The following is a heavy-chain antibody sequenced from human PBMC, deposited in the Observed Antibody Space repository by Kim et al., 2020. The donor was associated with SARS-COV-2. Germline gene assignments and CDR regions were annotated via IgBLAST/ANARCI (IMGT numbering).Heavy chain of an antibody. Sequence: GGSLRLSCVASGSYQWMHWVREVPGKGLEWVSRIKSDATSPAYAAAVKGRFTVSRDNAKGTLFLHMRSLRPEDTARYFCGGSAMNWGWGHIDDWGLGTLVTVSS. D-gene: IGHD3-16*01. CDR3: GGSAMNWGWGHIDD. CDR1: GSYQW. V-gene: IGHV3-74*03. CDR2: IKSDATSP. J-gene: IGHJ4*02.